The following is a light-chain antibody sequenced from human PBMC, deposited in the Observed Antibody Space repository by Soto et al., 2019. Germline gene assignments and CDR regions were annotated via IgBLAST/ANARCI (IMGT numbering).Light chain of an antibody. CDR3: QQFNNYPLT. Sequence: ALPLTQSPSSLSASVGDRVTITCRASQGISSALAWYQQKPGKAPKFLIYDASSLESGVPSRFSGSGSGADFTLTISSLQPEDFATYFCQQFNNYPLTFGGGTKVEIK. J-gene: IGKJ4*01. CDR2: DAS. V-gene: IGKV1D-13*01. CDR1: QGISSA.